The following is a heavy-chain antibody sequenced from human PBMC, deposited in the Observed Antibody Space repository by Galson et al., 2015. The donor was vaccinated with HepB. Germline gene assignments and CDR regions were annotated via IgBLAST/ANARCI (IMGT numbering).Heavy chain of an antibody. V-gene: IGHV5-10-1*01. CDR2: IDPSDSYT. CDR3: ASGVRGELLGYWYFDL. J-gene: IGHJ2*01. Sequence: QSGAEVKKPGESLRISCKGSGYSFTSYWISWVRQMPGKGLEWMGRIDPSDSYTNYSPSFQGHVTISADKSISTAYLQWSSLKASDTAMYYCASGVRGELLGYWYFDLWGRGTLVTVSS. D-gene: IGHD1-26*01. CDR1: GYSFTSYW.